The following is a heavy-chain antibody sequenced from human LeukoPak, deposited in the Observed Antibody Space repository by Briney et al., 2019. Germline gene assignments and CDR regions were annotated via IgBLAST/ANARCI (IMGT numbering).Heavy chain of an antibody. CDR1: GGSFSGYY. CDR3: ARGSRGVYAISVWRPNWFDP. D-gene: IGHD2-8*01. J-gene: IGHJ5*02. Sequence: SETLSLTCAVSGGSFSGYYWSWIREPPGQGLEWVGEVNHSGSTNYNPSLKSRVTISVDTSKNQFSLKLSSVTAADTAVYYCARGSRGVYAISVWRPNWFDPWGQGTLVTVSS. CDR2: VNHSGST. V-gene: IGHV4-34*01.